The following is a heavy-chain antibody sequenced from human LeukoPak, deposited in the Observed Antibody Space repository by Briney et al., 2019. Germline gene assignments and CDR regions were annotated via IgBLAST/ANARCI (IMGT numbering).Heavy chain of an antibody. V-gene: IGHV3-7*01. CDR3: AGLSDSIDCFGFDI. J-gene: IGHJ3*02. CDR2: IKQDETEK. CDR1: GFTFSRYW. Sequence: GGSLRLSCAASGFTFSRYWMSWVRQAPGKGLEWVANIKQDETEKYYAHSVKGRFTISRDNAKNSLYLQMDNLGAEDTGVYYCAGLSDSIDCFGFDIWGQGTTVTVSS. D-gene: IGHD3-22*01.